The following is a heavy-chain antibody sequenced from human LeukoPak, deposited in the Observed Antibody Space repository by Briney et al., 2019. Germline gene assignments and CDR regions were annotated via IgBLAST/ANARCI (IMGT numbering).Heavy chain of an antibody. J-gene: IGHJ4*02. CDR1: GFTFGDYA. CDR2: INWNSGNI. D-gene: IGHD4-23*01. Sequence: GGSLRLSCAASGFTFGDYAMHWVRQPPGEGLGWVSGINWNSGNIGHADSVKGRFTISRDNAKNSLSLQMNSLRAEDTALYYCVRGKGDYWGQGTLVTVSS. V-gene: IGHV3-9*01. CDR3: VRGKGDY.